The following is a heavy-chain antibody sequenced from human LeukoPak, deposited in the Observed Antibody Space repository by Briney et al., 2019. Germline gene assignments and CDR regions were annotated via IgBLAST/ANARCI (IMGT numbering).Heavy chain of an antibody. Sequence: PGGSLRLSCAASGFTFSSYAMHWVRQAPGKGLEWVAVISYDGSNKYYADSVKGRFTISRDNSKNTLYLQMNSLRAEDTAVYYCARACGYSYGLHHYYYGMDVWGQGTTVTVSS. V-gene: IGHV3-30-3*01. CDR2: ISYDGSNK. D-gene: IGHD5-18*01. J-gene: IGHJ6*02. CDR1: GFTFSSYA. CDR3: ARACGYSYGLHHYYYGMDV.